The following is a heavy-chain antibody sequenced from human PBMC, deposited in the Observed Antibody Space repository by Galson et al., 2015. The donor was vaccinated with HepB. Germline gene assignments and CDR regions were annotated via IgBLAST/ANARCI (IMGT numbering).Heavy chain of an antibody. CDR1: GYTFSSYY. J-gene: IGHJ4*02. CDR3: TRELPGSTTFDY. CDR2: DSPGDGGT. Sequence: SVKVSCKASGYTFSSYYMHWVRQTPGQGLEWMGRDSPGDGGTHYAQQFQGRVTMTRDTSTSTVYVDLSSLRSDDTAVYYCTRELPGSTTFDYWGQGTLVTVSS. V-gene: IGHV1-46*01. D-gene: IGHD2-15*01.